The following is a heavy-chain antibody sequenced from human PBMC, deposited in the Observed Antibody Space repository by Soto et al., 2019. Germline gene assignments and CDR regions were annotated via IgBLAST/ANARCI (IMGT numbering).Heavy chain of an antibody. V-gene: IGHV1-18*01. Sequence: QVHLVQSGAEVKKPGASVKVSCKGSGYAFTTYGITWVRQAPGQGLEWMGWISAHNGNTNYAQKLQGRVTVTRDTSTSTAYMELTCLTSDDTAVDYCARGRYGDYWGEGALVTVSS. CDR2: ISAHNGNT. CDR3: ARGRYGDY. CDR1: GYAFTTYG. D-gene: IGHD1-1*01. J-gene: IGHJ4*02.